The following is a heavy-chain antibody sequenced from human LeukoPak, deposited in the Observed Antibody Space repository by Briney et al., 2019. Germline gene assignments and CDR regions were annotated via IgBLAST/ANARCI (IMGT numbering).Heavy chain of an antibody. CDR2: INHSGST. V-gene: IGHV4-34*01. J-gene: IGHJ3*02. CDR1: GGSFSGYY. D-gene: IGHD6-19*01. CDR3: AAPKAGYSSGWYAFDI. Sequence: PSETLSLTCAVYGGSFSGYYWSWIRQPPGKGLEWIGEINHSGSTNYNPSLKSRVTISVDTSKNQFSLKLSSVTAADTAVYYCAAPKAGYSSGWYAFDIWGQGTMVTVSS.